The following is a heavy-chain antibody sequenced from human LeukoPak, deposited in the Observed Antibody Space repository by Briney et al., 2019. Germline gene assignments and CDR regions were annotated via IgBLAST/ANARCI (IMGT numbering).Heavy chain of an antibody. CDR3: AKIDAKGVLSGWSDY. V-gene: IGHV3-23*01. J-gene: IGHJ4*02. CDR2: ISGSGGST. Sequence: PGGSLRLSCAASGFTFSSYAMSWVRQAPGKGLEWVSAISGSGGSTDYADSVKGRFTISRDNSMNTLYLQMNSLRAEDTAVYYCAKIDAKGVLSGWSDYWGQGTLVTVSS. CDR1: GFTFSSYA. D-gene: IGHD6-19*01.